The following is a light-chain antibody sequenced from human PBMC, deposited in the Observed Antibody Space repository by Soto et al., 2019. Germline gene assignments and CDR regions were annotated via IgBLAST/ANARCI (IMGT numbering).Light chain of an antibody. CDR2: GVS. Sequence: EIEMTQSPGTLSVSPGERATLSCRASQSVSVNLAWYQQKPGQAPRLLIYGVSTRATGIPARFSGSESGTESTPTISNLQSEDFAVYLRQQYNDWPFTFGPGTKVDI. CDR3: QQYNDWPFT. V-gene: IGKV3-15*01. CDR1: QSVSVN. J-gene: IGKJ3*01.